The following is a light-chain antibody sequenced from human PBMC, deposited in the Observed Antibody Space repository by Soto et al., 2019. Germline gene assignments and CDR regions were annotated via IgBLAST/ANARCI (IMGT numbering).Light chain of an antibody. Sequence: QSVLTQPPSVSAAPGQTVTISCSGSSSNIGNNYLSWYQQLPGTAPKLLIYDNNKRPSGIPDRFSGSKSGTSATLGITGLQTGDEADYYCGTWDSSLSAVVFGGGTKLTVL. CDR2: DNN. CDR3: GTWDSSLSAVV. J-gene: IGLJ2*01. V-gene: IGLV1-51*01. CDR1: SSNIGNNY.